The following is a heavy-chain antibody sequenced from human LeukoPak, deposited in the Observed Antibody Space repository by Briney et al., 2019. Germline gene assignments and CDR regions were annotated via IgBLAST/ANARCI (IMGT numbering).Heavy chain of an antibody. V-gene: IGHV1-8*01. Sequence: ASVKVSCKASGYTFTSYDINWVRQATGQGLEWMGWMNPNSGNTGYAQKFQGRVTMTRNTSISTAYMELSSLRSEDTAVYYCARDTWIQLWPPGDYWGQGTLVTVSS. D-gene: IGHD5-18*01. CDR1: GYTFTSYD. J-gene: IGHJ4*02. CDR2: MNPNSGNT. CDR3: ARDTWIQLWPPGDY.